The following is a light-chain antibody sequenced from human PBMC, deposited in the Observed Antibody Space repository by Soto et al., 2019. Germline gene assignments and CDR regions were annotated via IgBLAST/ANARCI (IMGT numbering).Light chain of an antibody. Sequence: QSALTQPASVSGSPGQSITFSCTGTNGDIGNYDLVSWYQQHPGKAPKLMISEVTKRPSGISNRFSGSKSGNTASLTISGLQAEDEAEYYCCSYAGSNTYVFGTGTKVTVL. V-gene: IGLV2-23*02. CDR1: NGDIGNYDL. CDR2: EVT. CDR3: CSYAGSNTYV. J-gene: IGLJ1*01.